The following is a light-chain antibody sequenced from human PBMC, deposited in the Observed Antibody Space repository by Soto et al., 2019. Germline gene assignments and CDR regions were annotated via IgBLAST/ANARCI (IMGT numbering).Light chain of an antibody. CDR1: QSVRNNY. V-gene: IGKV3-20*01. J-gene: IGKJ1*01. Sequence: EIVLTQSPGTLSLSPGERATLSCRASQSVRNNYLAWYQQKLGQAPRVLIYDASSRATGIPDRFSGSGSGPDFTLTISRLEPEDFAVYYCQQSGNSPWTFGQGTKVEIK. CDR2: DAS. CDR3: QQSGNSPWT.